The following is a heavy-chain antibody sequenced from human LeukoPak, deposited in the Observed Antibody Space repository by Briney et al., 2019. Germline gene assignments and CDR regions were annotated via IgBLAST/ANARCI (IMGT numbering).Heavy chain of an antibody. Sequence: ASVKASCKASGYTFTGYYMHWVRQAPGQGLEWMGWINPNSGGTNYAQKFQGRVTMTRDTSISTAYMELSRLRSDDTAVYYCARPDYGNDAFDIWGQGTMVTVSS. D-gene: IGHD3-16*01. V-gene: IGHV1-2*02. CDR2: INPNSGGT. CDR3: ARPDYGNDAFDI. CDR1: GYTFTGYY. J-gene: IGHJ3*02.